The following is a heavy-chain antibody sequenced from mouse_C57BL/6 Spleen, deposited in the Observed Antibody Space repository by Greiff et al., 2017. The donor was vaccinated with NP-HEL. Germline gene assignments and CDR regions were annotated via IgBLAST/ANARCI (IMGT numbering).Heavy chain of an antibody. V-gene: IGHV6-6*01. D-gene: IGHD2-1*01. Sequence: EVKVEESGGGLVQPGGSMKLSCAASGFTFSDAWMDWVRQSPEKGLEWVAEIRNKANNHATYYAESVKGRFTISRDDSKSSVYLQMNSLRAEDTGMYYCTRARGNYRKYFDVWGTGTTVTVSS. CDR3: TRARGNYRKYFDV. CDR2: IRNKANNHAT. J-gene: IGHJ1*03. CDR1: GFTFSDAW.